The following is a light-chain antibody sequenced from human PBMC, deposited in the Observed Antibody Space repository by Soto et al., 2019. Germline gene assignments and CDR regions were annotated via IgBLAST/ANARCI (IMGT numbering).Light chain of an antibody. CDR2: NND. J-gene: IGLJ2*01. CDR3: AAWDDSRTAL. Sequence: QSVLTQPPSASGTPGQRVTISCSGSTSSIGSNAVHWYQQFPGTAPKLLIYNNDQRPSGVPDRFSGSKSGTSASLVISGLQSEDEADYFCAAWDDSRTALFGAGTKVTVL. V-gene: IGLV1-44*01. CDR1: TSSIGSNA.